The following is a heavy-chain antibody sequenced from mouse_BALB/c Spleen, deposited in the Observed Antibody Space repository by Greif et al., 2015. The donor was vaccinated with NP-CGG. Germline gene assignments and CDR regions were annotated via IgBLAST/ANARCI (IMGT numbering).Heavy chain of an antibody. CDR2: IHPNSGNT. CDR3: AREYGYDAFY. D-gene: IGHD2-2*01. CDR1: GYTFTSFW. J-gene: IGHJ2*01. V-gene: IGHV1S130*01. Sequence: QVQLQQSGSVLVRPGASVKLSCKASGYTFTSFWMHWAKQRPGQGLEWIGEIHPNSGNTNYNEKFKGKATLTVDTSTSTAYVDLSSLTSEDSAVYYCAREYGYDAFYWGQGTTLTVSS.